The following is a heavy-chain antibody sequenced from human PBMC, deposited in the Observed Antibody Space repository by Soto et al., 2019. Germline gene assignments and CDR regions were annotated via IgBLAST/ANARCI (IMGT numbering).Heavy chain of an antibody. D-gene: IGHD4-17*01. CDR3: ARRATVRRDYYYFYGMDV. CDR2: ISSYHGNT. V-gene: IGHV1-18*04. CDR1: GYTFTSSG. Sequence: GASLKFSCKPSGYTFTSSGISWVRQAPAQGLEWMGWISSYHGNTNYAQKLPRRVNLTTATTTSTAYMELRSLRSDVTAVYYCARRATVRRDYYYFYGMDVWVQGTTVTVSS. J-gene: IGHJ6*02.